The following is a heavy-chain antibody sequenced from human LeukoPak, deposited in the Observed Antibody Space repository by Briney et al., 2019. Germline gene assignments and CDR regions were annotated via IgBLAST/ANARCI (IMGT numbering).Heavy chain of an antibody. J-gene: IGHJ4*02. CDR2: ISGSGGST. CDR3: AKDLLIAAAGTS. CDR1: GFTFSSYG. V-gene: IGHV3-23*01. Sequence: GGSLRLSCAASGFTFSSYGMSWVRQAPGKGLEWVSAISGSGGSTYYADSVKGRFTISRDNSKNPLYLQMNSLRAEDTAVYYCAKDLLIAAAGTSWGQGTLVTVSS. D-gene: IGHD6-13*01.